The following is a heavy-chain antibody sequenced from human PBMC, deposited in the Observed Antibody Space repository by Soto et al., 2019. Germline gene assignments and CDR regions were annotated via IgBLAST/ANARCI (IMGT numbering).Heavy chain of an antibody. CDR3: ARPEYSSSSYGMDV. V-gene: IGHV3-74*01. J-gene: IGHJ6*02. Sequence: GGSLRLSCAASGFTFTNNWIHWVRQAPGKGLVWVSRVNTFRSITNYADSVRGRFTISRDNAKNTVYLQMNSLRDEDTDVYYCARPEYSSSSYGMDVWGQGTTVTVSS. CDR1: GFTFTNNW. D-gene: IGHD6-6*01. CDR2: VNTFRSIT.